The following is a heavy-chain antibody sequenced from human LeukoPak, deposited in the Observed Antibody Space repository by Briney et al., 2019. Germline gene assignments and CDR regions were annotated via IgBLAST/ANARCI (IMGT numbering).Heavy chain of an antibody. J-gene: IGHJ6*02. Sequence: SVKVSCKTSGGTFSRFAISWVRQAPGQGLEWMGGIIPIFGPANYAQKFQGRVTITADESTSTAYMELSSLRSEDTAVYYCARDRSGSFGMDVWDQGTTVTVSS. CDR2: IIPIFGPA. CDR3: ARDRSGSFGMDV. D-gene: IGHD6-25*01. CDR1: GGTFSRFA. V-gene: IGHV1-69*13.